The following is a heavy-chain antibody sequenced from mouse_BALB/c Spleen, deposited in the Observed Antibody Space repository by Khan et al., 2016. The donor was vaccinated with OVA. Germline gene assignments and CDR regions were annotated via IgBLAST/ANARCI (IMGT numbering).Heavy chain of an antibody. CDR1: GYTFTNYW. J-gene: IGHJ4*01. CDR2: IYPGSGNT. D-gene: IGHD6-1*01. V-gene: IGHV1-63*02. Sequence: QVQLQQSGAELVRPGTSVKMSCKASGYTFTNYWIGWVKQRPGHGLEWIGDIYPGSGNTNYNEKFRGKATLTADTSSSTAYMQLNSLTSEDSAIYYGARPCSHGGLYDTMDAWGQGTSVTVSS. CDR3: ARPCSHGGLYDTMDA.